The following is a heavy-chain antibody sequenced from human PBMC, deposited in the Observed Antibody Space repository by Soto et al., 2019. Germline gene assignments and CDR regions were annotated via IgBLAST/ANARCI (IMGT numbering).Heavy chain of an antibody. Sequence: EVRLVESGGGLVQPGGSLRLSCEASGFTFTRYSMNWVRQAPGKGLEWVSSISSTTNYIYYGDSMKGRFTISRDNAKNSLYLEMNSLRAEDTAVYYCARESEDLTSNFDYWGQGTLVTVSS. CDR2: ISSTTNYI. J-gene: IGHJ4*02. CDR3: ARESEDLTSNFDY. CDR1: GFTFTRYS. V-gene: IGHV3-21*06.